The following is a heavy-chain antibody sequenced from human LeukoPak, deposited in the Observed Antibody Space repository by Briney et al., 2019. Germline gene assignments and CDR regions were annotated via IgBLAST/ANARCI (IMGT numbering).Heavy chain of an antibody. D-gene: IGHD3-22*01. V-gene: IGHV4-31*03. J-gene: IGHJ4*02. CDR3: ARDAEYYYDSSAIGSFDY. Sequence: SETLFLTCTVSGGSISSGGYYWSWIRQHPGKGLEWIGYIYYSGSTYYNPSLKSRVTISVDTSKNQFSLKLSSVTAADTAVYYCARDAEYYYDSSAIGSFDYWGQGTLVTVSS. CDR1: GGSISSGGYY. CDR2: IYYSGST.